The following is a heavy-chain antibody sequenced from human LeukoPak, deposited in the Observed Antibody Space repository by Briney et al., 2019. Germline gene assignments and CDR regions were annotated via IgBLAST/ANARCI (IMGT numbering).Heavy chain of an antibody. Sequence: PGGSLRLSCAASGFTFDDYGISWVRQAPGKGLEWVSGINWNGGSTGYADSVKGRFTISRDNAKNSLYLQMNSLRAEDTALYYCARASDDCSSTSCYPGAFDIWGQGTMVTVSS. CDR3: ARASDDCSSTSCYPGAFDI. D-gene: IGHD2-2*01. CDR1: GFTFDDYG. J-gene: IGHJ3*02. V-gene: IGHV3-20*04. CDR2: INWNGGST.